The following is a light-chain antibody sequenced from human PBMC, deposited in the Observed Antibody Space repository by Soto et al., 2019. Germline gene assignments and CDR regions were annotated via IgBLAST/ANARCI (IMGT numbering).Light chain of an antibody. CDR3: QQYDSSPWA. CDR1: QSVSNRF. V-gene: IGKV3-20*01. J-gene: IGKJ1*01. CDR2: GVS. Sequence: EIVLTQSPGTLSLSPLERNPLXCRSSQSVSNRFLAWYQQKPGQAPRLLMYGVSTRATGIPDRFSGSGTGTDFTLTISGLEPEDLGVYYCQQYDSSPWAFGPGTKVDNK.